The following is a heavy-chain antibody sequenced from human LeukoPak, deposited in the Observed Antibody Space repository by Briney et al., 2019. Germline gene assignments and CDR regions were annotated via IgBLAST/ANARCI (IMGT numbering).Heavy chain of an antibody. D-gene: IGHD6-13*01. V-gene: IGHV3-20*04. CDR3: ARGPIAAADYYFDY. CDR2: INWNGGRT. J-gene: IGHJ4*02. CDR1: GFTFDDYG. Sequence: GGSLRFSCAASGFTFDDYGMSWVRQVPGKGLEWVSGINWNGGRTGYADSVKGRFTISRDNAKNSLYLQMNSLRAEDTALYYCARGPIAAADYYFDYWGQGTLVTVSS.